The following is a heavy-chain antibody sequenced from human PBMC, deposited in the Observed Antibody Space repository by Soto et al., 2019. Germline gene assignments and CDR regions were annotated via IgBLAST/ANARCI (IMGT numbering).Heavy chain of an antibody. V-gene: IGHV4-4*07. CDR1: GGSISAYR. J-gene: IGHJ5*02. Sequence: SETLSLTLTVSGGSISAYRWSWILQPAWKGLEWIGRLNNYGNTQYNPSLKSLVTVSLDTSRDQFFLTLRSVTAAHPAVYHCARESGETRDYEASWGQGTPVPVSS. CDR2: LNNYGNT. CDR3: ARESGETRDYEAS. D-gene: IGHD4-17*01.